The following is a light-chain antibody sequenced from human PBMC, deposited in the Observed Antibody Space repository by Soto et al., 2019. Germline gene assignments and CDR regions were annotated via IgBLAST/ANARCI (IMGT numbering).Light chain of an antibody. CDR3: QQRSNWTTIG. CDR1: QSVSSY. V-gene: IGKV3-11*01. CDR2: DAS. J-gene: IGKJ5*01. Sequence: EILLTQSPCTLSLSPGERATLSCRASQSVSSYLAWYQQKPGQAPRLLIYDASNRATGIPARFSGSGSGTDFTLTISSLETEDFAVYYCQQRSNWTTIGFGQGTRL.